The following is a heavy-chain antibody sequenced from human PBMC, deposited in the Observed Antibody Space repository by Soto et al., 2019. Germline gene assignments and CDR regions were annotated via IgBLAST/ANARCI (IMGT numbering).Heavy chain of an antibody. CDR2: ISGSGGST. CDR1: GFTFSSYA. V-gene: IGHV3-23*01. J-gene: IGHJ6*02. Sequence: GGSLRLSCAASGFTFSSYAMSWVRQAPGKGLEWVSAISGSGGSTYYADSVKGRFTISRDNSKNTLYLQMNSLRAEDTAVYYCAKDRGAAAGQEEPYYYYGMDVWGQGTTVTVSS. CDR3: AKDRGAAAGQEEPYYYYGMDV. D-gene: IGHD6-25*01.